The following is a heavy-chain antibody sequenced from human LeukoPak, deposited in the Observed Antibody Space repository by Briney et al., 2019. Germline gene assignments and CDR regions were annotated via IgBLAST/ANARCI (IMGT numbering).Heavy chain of an antibody. V-gene: IGHV1-18*01. CDR3: ARRDSSGWYVGSDY. D-gene: IGHD6-19*01. CDR2: ISAYNGNT. J-gene: IGHJ4*02. CDR1: GYTFTSYG. Sequence: ASVKVSCRASGYTFTSYGISWVRQAPGQGLEWMGWISAYNGNTNYAQKLQGRVTMTTDTSTSTAYMELRSLRSDDTAVYYCARRDSSGWYVGSDYWGQGTLVTVSS.